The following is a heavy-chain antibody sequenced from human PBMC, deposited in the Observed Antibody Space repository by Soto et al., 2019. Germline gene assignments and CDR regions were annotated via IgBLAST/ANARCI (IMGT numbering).Heavy chain of an antibody. D-gene: IGHD6-6*01. CDR3: ARGGSSLTLYYFDY. V-gene: IGHV1-69*02. Sequence: QVQLVQSGAEVKKPGSSVKVSCKASGGTFSSYTISWVRQAPGQGLEWMGRIIPSLGIANYAQKFQGRVTITADKSTSTAYMELSSLRSEDTAVYYCARGGSSLTLYYFDYWGQGTLVTVSS. J-gene: IGHJ4*02. CDR1: GGTFSSYT. CDR2: IIPSLGIA.